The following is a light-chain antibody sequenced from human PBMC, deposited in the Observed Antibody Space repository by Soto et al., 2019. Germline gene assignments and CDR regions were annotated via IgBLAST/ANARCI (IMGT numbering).Light chain of an antibody. Sequence: ENVLTQSPGTLSLCPGERATLSCRASQSVSSRYLAWCQQKPGQAPRLLIYGASSRATGIPDRFSGSGSGTGFTLTISSLQSEDFAVYYCQQYNNWPPITFGQGTRLAIK. J-gene: IGKJ5*01. CDR2: GAS. CDR3: QQYNNWPPIT. V-gene: IGKV3-20*01. CDR1: QSVSSRY.